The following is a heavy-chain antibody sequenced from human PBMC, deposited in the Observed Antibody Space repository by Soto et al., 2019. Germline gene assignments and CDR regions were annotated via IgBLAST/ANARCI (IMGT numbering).Heavy chain of an antibody. V-gene: IGHV4-31*03. CDR3: ARATPYYYYGMDV. CDR2: IYYSVST. CDR1: GGSISSGGDY. Sequence: QVQLQESGPGLVKPSQTLSLTCTVSGGSISSGGDYWSWIRQHPGKGLEWIGYIYYSVSTYYNPSLKSRVTLSVDTSKNHFSLKLSSVTAADTAVYYCARATPYYYYGMDVWGQGTTVTVSS. D-gene: IGHD2-15*01. J-gene: IGHJ6*02.